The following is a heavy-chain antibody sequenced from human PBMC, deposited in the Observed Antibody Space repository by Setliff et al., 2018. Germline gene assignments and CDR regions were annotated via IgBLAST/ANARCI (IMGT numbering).Heavy chain of an antibody. V-gene: IGHV1-2*02. CDR3: AREEGLQGATSYYYFYNYINV. CDR1: GYTFTGYF. D-gene: IGHD1-26*01. Sequence: ASVKVSCKTPGYTFTGYFIHWVRQAPRQGLEWLGWINPKSGVTSYAQSFQGRIAMTRDTSINTVYMELNSLTSDDAAVYFCAREEGLQGATSYYYFYNYINVWGKGTKVTVSS. J-gene: IGHJ6*03. CDR2: INPKSGVT.